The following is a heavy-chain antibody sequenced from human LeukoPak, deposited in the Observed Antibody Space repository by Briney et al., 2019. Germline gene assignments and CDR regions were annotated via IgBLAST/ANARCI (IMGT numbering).Heavy chain of an antibody. J-gene: IGHJ3*02. CDR2: IYSSGST. V-gene: IGHV4-59*11. CDR1: GGSISSHY. CDR3: ARLMDGAFDI. D-gene: IGHD2-2*03. Sequence: PSETLSLTCTVSGGSISSHYWSWIRQPPGKGLQWIGYIYSSGSTNYNPSLKSRVTISVDTSKNQFSLKLTSVTAADTAVYYCARLMDGAFDIWGQGTMVTVSS.